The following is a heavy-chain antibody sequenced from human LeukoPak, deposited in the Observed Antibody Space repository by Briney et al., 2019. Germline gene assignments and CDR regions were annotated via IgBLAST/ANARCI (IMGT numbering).Heavy chain of an antibody. J-gene: IGHJ3*02. CDR3: AREPTRGRAGDNSFDI. D-gene: IGHD7-27*01. CDR2: MNPNSGNT. Sequence: ASVKVSCKASEYIFNDYDINWVRQAAGRGLEWMGWMNPNSGNTGYAQKFQGRITMTRDTSITTAYMELSGLMPEDTAVYYCAREPTRGRAGDNSFDIWGQGTMVTVSS. CDR1: EYIFNDYD. V-gene: IGHV1-8*01.